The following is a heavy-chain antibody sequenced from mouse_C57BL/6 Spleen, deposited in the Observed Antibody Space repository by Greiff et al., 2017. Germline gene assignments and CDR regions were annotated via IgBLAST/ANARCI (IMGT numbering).Heavy chain of an antibody. J-gene: IGHJ4*01. CDR3: ARYHYPYAMDY. CDR1: GFTFTDYY. D-gene: IGHD5-5*01. CDR2: IRNKANGYTT. V-gene: IGHV7-3*01. Sequence: EVKVVESGGGLVQPGGSLSLSCAASGFTFTDYYMSWVRQPPGKALEWLGFIRNKANGYTTEYSASVKGRFTISRDNSQSVLYLQMNALRAEDSATYYCARYHYPYAMDYWGQGTSVTVSS.